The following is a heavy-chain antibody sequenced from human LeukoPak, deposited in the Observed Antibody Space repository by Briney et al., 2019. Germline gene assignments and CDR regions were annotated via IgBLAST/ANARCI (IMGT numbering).Heavy chain of an antibody. V-gene: IGHV1-69*04. CDR2: IIPILGIA. D-gene: IGHD6-13*01. J-gene: IGHJ5*02. CDR3: ATALQLASYNWFDP. Sequence: VASVTVSCKASGGTFSSYAISWVRQAPGQGLEWMGRIIPILGIANYAQKFQGRVTITADKSTSTAYMELSSLRSEDTAVYYCATALQLASYNWFDPWGQGTLVTVSS. CDR1: GGTFSSYA.